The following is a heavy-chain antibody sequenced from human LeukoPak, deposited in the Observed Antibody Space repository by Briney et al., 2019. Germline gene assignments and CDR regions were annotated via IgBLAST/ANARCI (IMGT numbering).Heavy chain of an antibody. J-gene: IGHJ6*03. V-gene: IGHV3-30*02. CDR1: GFTFSSYG. Sequence: GGSLRLSCAAAGFTFSSYGMHWVRQAPGKWLEWLAFIRYDGSNKYYADSVNGRFTISRDNSKNTLYLQMNSLRAEETAVYYCAKEALRPLAGYMDVWGKGTTVTVSS. CDR2: IRYDGSNK. CDR3: AKEALRPLAGYMDV. D-gene: IGHD6-6*01.